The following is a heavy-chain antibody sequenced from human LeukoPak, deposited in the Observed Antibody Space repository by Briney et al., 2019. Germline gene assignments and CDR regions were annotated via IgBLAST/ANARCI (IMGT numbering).Heavy chain of an antibody. V-gene: IGHV4-59*01. Sequence: SETLSLTCTVSGGSISSYYWSWIRQPPGKGPEWIGYIYYSGSTNYSPSLKSRVTISVDTSKNQFSLKLSSVTAADTAVYYCARSVDEQWLVRSDYWGQGTLVTVSS. J-gene: IGHJ4*02. CDR1: GGSISSYY. CDR3: ARSVDEQWLVRSDY. CDR2: IYYSGST. D-gene: IGHD6-19*01.